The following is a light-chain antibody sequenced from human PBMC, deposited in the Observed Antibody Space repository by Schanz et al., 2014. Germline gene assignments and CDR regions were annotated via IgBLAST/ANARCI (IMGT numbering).Light chain of an antibody. CDR1: NSDVGGYNY. CDR2: EVS. V-gene: IGLV2-8*01. Sequence: QSALTQPPSASGSPGQSVTISCTGTNSDVGGYNYVSWYQQHPGKAPKLMIYEVSKRPSGVPDRFSGSKSGNTASLTVSGLQAEDEADYYCAAWDGSLSGRVFGGGTKLTVL. CDR3: AAWDGSLSGRV. J-gene: IGLJ2*01.